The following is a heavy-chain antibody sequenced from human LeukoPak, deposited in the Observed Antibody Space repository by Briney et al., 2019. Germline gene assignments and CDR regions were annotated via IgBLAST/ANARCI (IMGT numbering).Heavy chain of an antibody. Sequence: SEPLYPTCNALDASIRAYSWTWIAKPPGKGLDWIGYIYYSGSTNYNPSLKSRATISVDTSKNQFSLNLSSVTAADTAVYYCARDKTGDNWFDPWGQGTLVTVSS. CDR3: ARDKTGDNWFDP. CDR1: DASIRAYS. J-gene: IGHJ5*02. D-gene: IGHD2-8*02. V-gene: IGHV4-59*13. CDR2: IYYSGST.